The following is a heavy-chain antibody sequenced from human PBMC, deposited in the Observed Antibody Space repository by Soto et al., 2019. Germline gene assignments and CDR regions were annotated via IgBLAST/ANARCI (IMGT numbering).Heavy chain of an antibody. J-gene: IGHJ4*02. D-gene: IGHD2-2*01. CDR2: VYYSGST. CDR1: GGSISSDSFY. Sequence: QVQQQESGPGLVKPSQTLSLTCTVSGGSISSDSFYWNWIRQHPGKGLEWIGYVYYSGSTYYNPSLKSRVTMSVDTSKNQFSLNLKSVTAADTAVYSCARAEVKRGRPHCGSTSCVYYFDSWGQGTLVSVSS. V-gene: IGHV4-31*03. CDR3: ARAEVKRGRPHCGSTSCVYYFDS.